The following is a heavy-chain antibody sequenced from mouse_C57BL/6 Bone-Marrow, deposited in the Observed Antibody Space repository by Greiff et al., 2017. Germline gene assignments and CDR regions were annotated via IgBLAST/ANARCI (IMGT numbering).Heavy chain of an antibody. J-gene: IGHJ2*01. CDR2: ISAGGSYT. Sequence: VQLKQSGGGLVKPGGSLKLSCAASGFTFSSYAMSWVRQTPEKRLEWVATISAGGSYTYYPDNVKGRFTISRDNAKNNLYLQMSHLTSEDTAMYYCSRDLLYEGSSYDDYWGQGTTLTVSS. CDR3: SRDLLYEGSSYDDY. V-gene: IGHV5-4*01. D-gene: IGHD1-1*01. CDR1: GFTFSSYA.